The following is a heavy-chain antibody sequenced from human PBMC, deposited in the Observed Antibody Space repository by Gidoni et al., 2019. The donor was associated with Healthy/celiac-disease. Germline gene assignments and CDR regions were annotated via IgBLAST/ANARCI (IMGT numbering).Heavy chain of an antibody. D-gene: IGHD3-16*02. V-gene: IGHV3-33*01. J-gene: IGHJ4*02. Sequence: QVQLVESGGGVVQPGRSLRLSCAASGFTFSSYGMHWVRQAPGKGLEWVAVIWYDGSNKYFAASVKGRFTISRDNSKNTLYLQMNSLRAEDTAVYYCARGRLMITFGGVIADWGQGTLVTVSS. CDR1: GFTFSSYG. CDR3: ARGRLMITFGGVIAD. CDR2: IWYDGSNK.